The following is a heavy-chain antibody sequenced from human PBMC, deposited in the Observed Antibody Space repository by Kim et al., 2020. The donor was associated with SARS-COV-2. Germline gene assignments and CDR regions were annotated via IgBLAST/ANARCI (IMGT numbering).Heavy chain of an antibody. V-gene: IGHV3-23*01. Sequence: GGSLRLSCAASGFTFSSYAMSWVRQAPGKGLEWVSAISGSGGSTYYADSVKGRFTISRDNSKNTLYLQMNSLRAEDTAVYYCAKEFSGIQLWLFGMDVWGQGTTVTVSS. CDR2: ISGSGGST. CDR3: AKEFSGIQLWLFGMDV. D-gene: IGHD5-18*01. J-gene: IGHJ6*01. CDR1: GFTFSSYA.